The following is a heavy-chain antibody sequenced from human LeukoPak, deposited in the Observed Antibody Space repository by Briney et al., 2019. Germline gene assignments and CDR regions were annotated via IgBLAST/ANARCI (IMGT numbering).Heavy chain of an antibody. CDR3: ARENPTEAFEY. Sequence: GGSLRLSCAGSGFTFSSHWIGWVRQAPGKGLEWVAHINQDGSQKYYVDSVEGRFAISRDNAKNSLYLQMNSLRAEDTAVYYCARENPTEAFEYWGQGTLVTVSS. CDR1: GFTFSSHW. D-gene: IGHD1-1*01. J-gene: IGHJ4*02. CDR2: INQDGSQK. V-gene: IGHV3-7*01.